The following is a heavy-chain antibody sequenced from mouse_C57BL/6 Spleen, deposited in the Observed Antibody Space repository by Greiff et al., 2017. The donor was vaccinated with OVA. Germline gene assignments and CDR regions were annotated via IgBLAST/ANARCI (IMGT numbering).Heavy chain of an antibody. CDR2: IWSGGTT. Sequence: QVQLKQSGPGLVQPSQRLSITCTVSGFSLTSYGVHWVRQSPGKGLEWLGVIWSGGTTDYNAAFISRLSISTDNSKSQVFFKMNSLQADDTAIYYCAKSCDYDVYYFDYWGQGTTLTVSS. V-gene: IGHV2-2*01. J-gene: IGHJ2*01. D-gene: IGHD2-4*01. CDR3: AKSCDYDVYYFDY. CDR1: GFSLTSYG.